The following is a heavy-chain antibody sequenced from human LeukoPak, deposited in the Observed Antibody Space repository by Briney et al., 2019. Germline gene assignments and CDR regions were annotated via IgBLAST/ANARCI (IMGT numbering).Heavy chain of an antibody. D-gene: IGHD3-16*02. CDR3: ARVGYDYVWGNYRYTGPDY. CDR1: GFTFSSYW. CDR2: IKQDGSEK. J-gene: IGHJ4*02. Sequence: GGSLRLSCAASGFTFSSYWMSWVRQAPGKGLEWVANIKQDGSEKYYVDSVKGRFTISRDNAKNSLYLQMNSLRAEDTAVYYCARVGYDYVWGNYRYTGPDYWGQGTLVTVSS. V-gene: IGHV3-7*01.